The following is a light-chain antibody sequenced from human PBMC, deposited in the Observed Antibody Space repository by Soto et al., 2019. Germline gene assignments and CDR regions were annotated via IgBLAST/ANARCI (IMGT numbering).Light chain of an antibody. CDR2: GNS. CDR3: QSYDSSPSGYVV. CDR1: SSNIGAGYD. V-gene: IGLV1-40*01. Sequence: QSVLTQPPSVSGAPGQRVTISCTGSSSNIGAGYDVHWYQQLPGTAPKLLIYGNSNRPSGVPDRFSGSKSGTSASLAITGLHAEDEADYYCQSYDSSPSGYVVFGGGTQLTVL. J-gene: IGLJ2*01.